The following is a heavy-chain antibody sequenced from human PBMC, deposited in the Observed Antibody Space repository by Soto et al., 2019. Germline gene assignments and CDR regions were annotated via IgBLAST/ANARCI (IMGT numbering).Heavy chain of an antibody. Sequence: PGGSLRLSCAASGFTFNTYWMTWVRQAPGKGLEWVANINQDGSEKYYVDSVKGRFTISIDNAENSLYLQMKSLRAEDTAVYYCARGNWHLELRGRGALVTVSS. CDR3: ARGNWHLEL. V-gene: IGHV3-7*01. J-gene: IGHJ2*01. CDR1: GFTFNTYW. CDR2: INQDGSEK.